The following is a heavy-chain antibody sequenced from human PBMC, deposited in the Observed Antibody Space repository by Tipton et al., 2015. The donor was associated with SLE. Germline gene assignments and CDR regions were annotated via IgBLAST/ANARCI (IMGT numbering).Heavy chain of an antibody. CDR1: GFTFSRYG. CDR3: ARGKDYSSSFNVAFDI. CDR2: IRSDGGNT. J-gene: IGHJ3*02. Sequence: SLRLSCAAAGFTFSRYGLHWVRQAPGKGLEWVAFIRSDGGNTYYGNSVKGRVTISTDNSKNTLYLQMNSLRAEDTAVYYCARGKDYSSSFNVAFDIWGQGTMVTVSS. D-gene: IGHD6-6*01. V-gene: IGHV3-30*02.